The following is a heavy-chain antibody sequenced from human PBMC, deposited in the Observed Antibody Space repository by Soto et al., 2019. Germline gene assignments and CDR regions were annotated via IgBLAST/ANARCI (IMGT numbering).Heavy chain of an antibody. J-gene: IGHJ4*02. D-gene: IGHD4-17*01. CDR2: IVVGSGNT. Sequence: SVKVSCKASGFTFTSSAVHWVRQARGQRLEWIGWIVVGSGNTNYAQKFQERVTITRDMSTSTAYMELSSLRSEDTAVYYCAAFHRYGDYDFDYWGQGTLVTVYS. V-gene: IGHV1-58*01. CDR3: AAFHRYGDYDFDY. CDR1: GFTFTSSA.